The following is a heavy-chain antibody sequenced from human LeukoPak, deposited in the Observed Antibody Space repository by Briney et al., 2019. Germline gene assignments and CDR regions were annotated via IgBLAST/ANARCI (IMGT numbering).Heavy chain of an antibody. Sequence: PGGSLRLSCATSGLTFSSYAMSWVRQAPGKGLEWVSTISPSGGVTFYSDSVKGRFTISRDNAKNSLYLQMNSLRAEDTAVYYCARRAHYYDSSGYYSIFDYWGQGTLVTVSS. J-gene: IGHJ4*02. CDR1: GLTFSSYA. CDR2: ISPSGGVT. V-gene: IGHV3-23*01. CDR3: ARRAHYYDSSGYYSIFDY. D-gene: IGHD3-22*01.